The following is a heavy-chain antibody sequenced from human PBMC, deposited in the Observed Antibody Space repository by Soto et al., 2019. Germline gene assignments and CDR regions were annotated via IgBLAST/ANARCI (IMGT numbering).Heavy chain of an antibody. D-gene: IGHD3-22*01. CDR2: IYHSGTT. CDR1: GFSISSGYF. CDR3: ARDSSGYYWFDP. Sequence: SETLSLTGAVSGFSISSGYFWGWIRQPPGKGPEWLGSIYHSGTTYYNPSVKGRVTISVDTSKNQFSLKMSSVTAADTAVYYCARDSSGYYWFDPWGQGTLVTVSS. V-gene: IGHV4-38-2*02. J-gene: IGHJ5*02.